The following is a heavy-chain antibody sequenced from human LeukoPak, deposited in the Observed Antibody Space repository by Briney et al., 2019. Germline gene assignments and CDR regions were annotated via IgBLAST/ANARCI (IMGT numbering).Heavy chain of an antibody. Sequence: SETLSLTCTVSGGSINSYYWSWIRQPAGKGLEWIGHIYTSGSTNYNPSLKSRVTISVDTSKNQFSLTLSSVTAADTAVYYCARDLAVAATTHFDYWGQGTLVTVSS. J-gene: IGHJ4*02. CDR1: GGSINSYY. CDR2: IYTSGST. D-gene: IGHD6-19*01. CDR3: ARDLAVAATTHFDY. V-gene: IGHV4-4*07.